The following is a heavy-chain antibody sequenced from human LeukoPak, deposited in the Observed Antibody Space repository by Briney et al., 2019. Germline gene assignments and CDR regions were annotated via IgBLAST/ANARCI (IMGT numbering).Heavy chain of an antibody. CDR1: GASVSTTAYF. V-gene: IGHV4-61*02. CDR2: IYASGNT. D-gene: IGHD5-24*01. CDR3: ASYREAYDLYPHGLDV. J-gene: IGHJ3*01. Sequence: SQTLSLTCSVSGASVSTTAYFWNWIRQPAGEGLEWIGRIYASGNTHYNPSLKSRVTMSLGTSKNQFSLTMNSVTAADSAVYFCASYREAYDLYPHGLDVWRRGTVVTVSS.